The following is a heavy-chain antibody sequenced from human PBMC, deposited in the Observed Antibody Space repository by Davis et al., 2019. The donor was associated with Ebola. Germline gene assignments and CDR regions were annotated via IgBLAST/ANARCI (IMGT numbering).Heavy chain of an antibody. Sequence: SETLSLTCTVSGGSISNSYYWGWIRQPPGKGLEWIGNIYYSGSTYYNPSLKSRVTISVDTSKNQFSLKLSSLTAADTAVYYCARGHSYGSMVFGLDVWGQGTTVTVSS. D-gene: IGHD5-18*01. V-gene: IGHV4-39*01. CDR1: GGSISNSYY. CDR2: IYYSGST. CDR3: ARGHSYGSMVFGLDV. J-gene: IGHJ6*02.